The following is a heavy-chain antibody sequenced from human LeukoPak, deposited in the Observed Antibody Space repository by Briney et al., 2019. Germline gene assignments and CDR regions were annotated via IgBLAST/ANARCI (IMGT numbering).Heavy chain of an antibody. D-gene: IGHD3-10*01. CDR3: AREGTSGGLNWLDP. Sequence: SETLSLTCTVSGDSISSSSYCWDWIRQPPRKGLEWIGNIYNSANTHYNPSLKTRITMSVDTSKNQFSLRLSSVNAADTAVYFCAREGTSGGLNWLDPWGQGTLVTVSS. J-gene: IGHJ5*02. V-gene: IGHV4-39*07. CDR1: GDSISSSSYC. CDR2: IYNSANT.